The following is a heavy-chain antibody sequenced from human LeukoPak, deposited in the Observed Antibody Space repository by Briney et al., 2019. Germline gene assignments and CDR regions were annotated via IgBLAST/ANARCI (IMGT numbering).Heavy chain of an antibody. J-gene: IGHJ3*02. Sequence: GRSLRLSCAASGFTFSSYGMHWVRQAPGKGLEWVAVIWYDGSNKYYADSVKGRFTISRDNSKNTLYLQMNSLRTEDTAVYYCARGVDIVATDDAFDIWGQGTMVTVSS. CDR3: ARGVDIVATDDAFDI. CDR2: IWYDGSNK. CDR1: GFTFSSYG. D-gene: IGHD5-12*01. V-gene: IGHV3-33*01.